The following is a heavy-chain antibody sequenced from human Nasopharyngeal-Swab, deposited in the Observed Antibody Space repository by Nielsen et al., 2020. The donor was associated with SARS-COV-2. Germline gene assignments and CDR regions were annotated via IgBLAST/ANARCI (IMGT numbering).Heavy chain of an antibody. CDR1: GFIFSNYW. CDR2: IKQDGSEM. CDR3: AREGREGFDY. D-gene: IGHD1-26*01. J-gene: IGHJ4*02. V-gene: IGHV3-7*01. Sequence: GESLKISCPASGFIFSNYWLTWVRQAPGKGLEWVANIKQDGSEMYYVDSVKGRFTISRDNAKNSLYLQMNSLRVEDTAVYNCAREGREGFDYWGQGTLVTVSS.